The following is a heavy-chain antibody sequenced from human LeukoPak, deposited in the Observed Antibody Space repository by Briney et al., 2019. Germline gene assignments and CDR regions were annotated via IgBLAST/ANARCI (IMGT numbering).Heavy chain of an antibody. CDR3: ARDGGIDRYFDY. V-gene: IGHV4-59*01. CDR2: IYYSGST. D-gene: IGHD3-16*01. CDR1: GGSISSYY. J-gene: IGHJ4*02. Sequence: PETLSLTCTVSGGSISSYYWSWIRQPPGKGLEWIGYIYYSGSTNYNPSLKSRVTISVDTSKNQFSLKLSSVTAADTAVYYCARDGGIDRYFDYWGQGTLVTVSS.